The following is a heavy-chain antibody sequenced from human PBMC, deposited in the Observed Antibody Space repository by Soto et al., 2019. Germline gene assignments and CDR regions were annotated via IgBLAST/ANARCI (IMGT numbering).Heavy chain of an antibody. Sequence: SETLSLTCTVTGDSINNRSYYWGWIRQPPGKGLEWIGSIYYSGSTYNNPSLKSRVSMSVDTSKNQFSLKLRSVTAADTALYYCARQRTSVVTQAYFDSWGQGSLVTV. J-gene: IGHJ4*02. V-gene: IGHV4-39*01. D-gene: IGHD2-21*02. CDR3: ARQRTSVVTQAYFDS. CDR1: GDSINNRSYY. CDR2: IYYSGST.